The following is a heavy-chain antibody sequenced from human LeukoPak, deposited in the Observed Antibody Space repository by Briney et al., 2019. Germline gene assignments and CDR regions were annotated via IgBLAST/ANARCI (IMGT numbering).Heavy chain of an antibody. D-gene: IGHD2-21*02. CDR3: AKGPRRGYCGGDFYSGYFDY. J-gene: IGHJ4*02. CDR2: ISYDGSNK. V-gene: IGHV3-30*18. CDR1: GFTFSSYG. Sequence: GGSLRLSCAASGFTFSSYGMHWVRQAPGKGLEWVAVISYDGSNKYYADSVKGRFTISRDNSKNTLYLQMNSLRAEDTAVYYCAKGPRRGYCGGDFYSGYFDYWGQGTLVTVSS.